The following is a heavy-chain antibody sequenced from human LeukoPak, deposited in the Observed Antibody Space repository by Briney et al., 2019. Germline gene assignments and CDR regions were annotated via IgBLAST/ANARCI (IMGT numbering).Heavy chain of an antibody. J-gene: IGHJ4*02. D-gene: IGHD2-15*01. Sequence: GGSLRLSCAASGFTFSNAWMSWVRQAPGKGLEWVGRIKSKTDGGTTDYAAPVKGRFTISRDDSKNTLYLQMDSLKTEDTAVYYCTTDTPYYSNDYWGQGTLVTVSS. CDR2: IKSKTDGGTT. V-gene: IGHV3-15*01. CDR1: GFTFSNAW. CDR3: TTDTPYYSNDY.